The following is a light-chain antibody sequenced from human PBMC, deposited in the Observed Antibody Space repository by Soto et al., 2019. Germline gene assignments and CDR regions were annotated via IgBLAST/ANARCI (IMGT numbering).Light chain of an antibody. V-gene: IGKV1-27*01. CDR1: QGIANY. CDR3: QKCGSAPFT. CDR2: AAA. J-gene: IGKJ4*01. Sequence: DIQMTQTPSSLSASVGDRVTITCLASQGIANYLAWYQQKPGKGPKLLIYAAATLQSGVPSRFSGSGSGTDFTLTISSLQPEDVATYYCQKCGSAPFTFGGGTKVDIK.